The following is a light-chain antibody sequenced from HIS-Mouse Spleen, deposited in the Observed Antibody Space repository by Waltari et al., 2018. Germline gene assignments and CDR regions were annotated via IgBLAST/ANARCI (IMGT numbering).Light chain of an antibody. CDR2: GAS. CDR3: QQYNNWPPLT. Sequence: EIVMTQSPATLSMSPGERATLSCRASQRVSSNLAWYQQKPGQAPRLLIYGASTRATGIPARFSGSGSGTEFTLTISSLQSEDFAVYYCQQYNNWPPLTFGGGTKVEIK. CDR1: QRVSSN. V-gene: IGKV3-15*01. J-gene: IGKJ4*01.